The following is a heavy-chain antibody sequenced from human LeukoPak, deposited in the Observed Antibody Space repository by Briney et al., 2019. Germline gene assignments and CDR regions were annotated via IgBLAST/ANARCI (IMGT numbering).Heavy chain of an antibody. D-gene: IGHD3-16*01. J-gene: IGHJ4*02. CDR3: ARASNAYGYFDF. CDR1: GFTVSANY. Sequence: GGSLRLSCEVSGFTVSANYMSWVRQAPGKGLEWVSVLHSGGNTYYADSVKGRLTISRDKSKNTLYLQMNSLRAEDTAVYSCARASNAYGYFDFWGQGTLVTVSS. V-gene: IGHV3-66*01. CDR2: LHSGGNT.